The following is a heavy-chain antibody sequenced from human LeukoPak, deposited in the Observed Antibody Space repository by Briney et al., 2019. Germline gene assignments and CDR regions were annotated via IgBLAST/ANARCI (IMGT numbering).Heavy chain of an antibody. J-gene: IGHJ4*02. CDR2: ITANGDAT. V-gene: IGHV3-23*01. CDR3: AKDLFYDVMVVAAPFDY. Sequence: GGSLRLSCAASGFTVSSNFMSWVRQVPGKGLEWVSSITANGDATYYADSVKGRFTISRDNSKNTLYLQMNSLRAEDTAVYYCAKDLFYDVMVVAAPFDYWGQGTLVTVSS. D-gene: IGHD2-15*01. CDR1: GFTVSSNF.